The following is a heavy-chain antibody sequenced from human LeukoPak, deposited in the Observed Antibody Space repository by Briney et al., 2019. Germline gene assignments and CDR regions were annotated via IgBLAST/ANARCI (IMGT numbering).Heavy chain of an antibody. CDR3: AKDIALYREPLEY. D-gene: IGHD1-26*01. CDR2: VRYDGTEK. V-gene: IGHV3-30*02. CDR1: GFTFRTNG. Sequence: GGSLRLSCVASGFTFRTNGMHWVRQAPGKGLEWVALVRYDGTEKYYVDSVKGRFTISRDNFKNTLYLQMNSLRAEDTAVYYCAKDIALYREPLEYWGQGTLVTVSS. J-gene: IGHJ4*02.